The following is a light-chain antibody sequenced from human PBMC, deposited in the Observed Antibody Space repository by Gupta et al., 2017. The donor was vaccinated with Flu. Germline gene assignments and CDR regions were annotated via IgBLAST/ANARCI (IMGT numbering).Light chain of an antibody. CDR2: TAS. Sequence: ERVTITCRASQGISSYLAWYQQKPGKAPKLLIYTASTLQSGVPSRFSGSGSGTEFTLTISSLQPEDFATYYCQQLNTNPPFTFGPGTKVDI. V-gene: IGKV1-9*01. CDR3: QQLNTNPPFT. J-gene: IGKJ3*01. CDR1: QGISSY.